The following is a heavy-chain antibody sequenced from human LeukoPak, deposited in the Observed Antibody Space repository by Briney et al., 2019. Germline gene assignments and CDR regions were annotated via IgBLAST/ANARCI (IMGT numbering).Heavy chain of an antibody. CDR3: AKVPAAYCGGDCYYDY. CDR2: ISGSGSST. CDR1: GFTFGSYA. V-gene: IGHV3-23*01. Sequence: GGSLRLSCAASGFTFGSYAMSWVRQAPGKGLEWVSAISGSGSSTYYADSVKGRFTISRDNSKNTLYLQMNSLRAEDTAVYYCAKVPAAYCGGDCYYDYWGQGTLVTVSS. J-gene: IGHJ4*02. D-gene: IGHD2-21*02.